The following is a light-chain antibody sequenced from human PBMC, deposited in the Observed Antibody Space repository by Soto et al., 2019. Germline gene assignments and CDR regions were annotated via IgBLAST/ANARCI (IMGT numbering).Light chain of an antibody. CDR3: QQYGSSPPVT. CDR2: LGS. J-gene: IGKJ4*01. Sequence: DIVMTQSPLSLPVTPGEPASISCRSSQSLLHSNGYNYLDWYLQKPGQSPQLLIYLGSNRASGVPDRFSGSGSGTDFTLTISRLEPADFAVYYCQQYGSSPPVTLGGGTKVDIK. CDR1: QSLLHSNGYNY. V-gene: IGKV2-28*01.